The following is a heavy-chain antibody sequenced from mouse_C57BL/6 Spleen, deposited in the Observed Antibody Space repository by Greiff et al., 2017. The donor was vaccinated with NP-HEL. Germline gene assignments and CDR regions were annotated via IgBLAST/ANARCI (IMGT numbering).Heavy chain of an antibody. Sequence: VQLKQSGAELVRPGASVKLSCTASGFNIKDYYMHWVKQRPEQGLEWIGRIDPEDGDTEYAPKFQGKATMTADKSSNTAYLQLSSLTSEDTAVYYCTTRLYGNYDYWGQGTTLTVSS. V-gene: IGHV14-1*01. D-gene: IGHD2-1*01. CDR1: GFNIKDYY. CDR3: TTRLYGNYDY. J-gene: IGHJ2*01. CDR2: IDPEDGDT.